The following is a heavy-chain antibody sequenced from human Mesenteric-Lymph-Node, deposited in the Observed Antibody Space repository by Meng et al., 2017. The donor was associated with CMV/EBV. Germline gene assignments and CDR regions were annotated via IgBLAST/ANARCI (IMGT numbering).Heavy chain of an antibody. CDR1: GFTFSSYA. Sequence: GESLKISCAASGFTFSSYAMDWVRQATGKGLEWVAITYSGGTSTHYADSLKGRFTGSRDNTKDTLYLQMNSVRVEDTAVYYCAKDYGSYLYDLYYYGMEVWGQGTTVTVSS. CDR3: AKDYGSYLYDLYYYGMEV. D-gene: IGHD1-26*01. V-gene: IGHV3-23*03. J-gene: IGHJ6*02. CDR2: TYSGGTST.